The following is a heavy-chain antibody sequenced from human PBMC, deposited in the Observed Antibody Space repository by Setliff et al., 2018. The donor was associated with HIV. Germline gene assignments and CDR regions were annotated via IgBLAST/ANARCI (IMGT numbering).Heavy chain of an antibody. Sequence: ASVKVSCKVSGYTLTELSIHWVRQAPGKGLEWMGWINVNSGGTKYAQKFQGRVTMTRDTSISTAYMEVSSLRSDDTAVYHCAREGSPIYYFDYWSQGTLVTVSS. J-gene: IGHJ4*02. CDR3: AREGSPIYYFDY. CDR2: INVNSGGT. D-gene: IGHD3-10*01. CDR1: GYTLTELS. V-gene: IGHV1-2*02.